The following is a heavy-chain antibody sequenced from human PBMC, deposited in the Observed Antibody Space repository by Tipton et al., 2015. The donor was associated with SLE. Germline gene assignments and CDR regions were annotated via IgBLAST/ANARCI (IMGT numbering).Heavy chain of an antibody. J-gene: IGHJ4*02. Sequence: TCAVYGGSFSGYYWSWIRQPPGKGLEWIGEINHSGSTNYNPSLKSRVTTSVDTSKNQFSLKLSSVTAADTAVYYCARDKNYRYFDYWGQGTLVTVSS. CDR3: ARDKNYRYFDY. CDR1: GGSFSGYY. CDR2: INHSGST. V-gene: IGHV4-34*01. D-gene: IGHD1-7*01.